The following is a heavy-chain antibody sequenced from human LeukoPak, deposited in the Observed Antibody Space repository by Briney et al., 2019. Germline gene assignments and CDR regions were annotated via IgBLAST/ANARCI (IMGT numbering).Heavy chain of an antibody. V-gene: IGHV1-24*01. Sequence: ASVKASCKVSGYTLTELSMHWVRQAPGKGLEWMGGFDPEDGETIYAQKFQGRVTMTEDTSTDTAYMELSSLRSEDTAVYYCATGGESIAVANYYGMDVWGQGTTVTVSS. CDR3: ATGGESIAVANYYGMDV. D-gene: IGHD6-19*01. J-gene: IGHJ6*02. CDR1: GYTLTELS. CDR2: FDPEDGET.